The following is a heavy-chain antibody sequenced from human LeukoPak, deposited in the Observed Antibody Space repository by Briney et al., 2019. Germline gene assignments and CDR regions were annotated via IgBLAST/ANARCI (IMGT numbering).Heavy chain of an antibody. CDR1: GYTLTELS. V-gene: IGHV1-24*01. CDR2: FDPEDGET. J-gene: IGHJ4*02. Sequence: ASVKVSCKVSGYTLTELSMHWVRQAPGKGLEWMGGFDPEDGETIYAQKFQGRVTMTEDTPTDTAYMELSSLRSEDTAVYYCATAPSTGYYPGGDYWGQGTLVTVSS. CDR3: ATAPSTGYYPGGDY. D-gene: IGHD3-9*01.